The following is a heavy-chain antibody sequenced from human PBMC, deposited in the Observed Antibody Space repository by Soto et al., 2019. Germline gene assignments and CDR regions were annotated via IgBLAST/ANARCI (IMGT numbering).Heavy chain of an antibody. CDR3: AKDPREYCGYTGCHFYYYMDV. CDR1: GFTFSNYA. CDR2: ISASGGST. D-gene: IGHD2-2*01. Sequence: GGSLRLSCAGSGFTFSNYAMNWVRQAPGKGLECVSGISASGGSTYYADSVEGRFTISRDNSKNTLYLQMNSLRAEDTAVYYCAKDPREYCGYTGCHFYYYMDVWGKGTTVTVSS. V-gene: IGHV3-23*01. J-gene: IGHJ6*03.